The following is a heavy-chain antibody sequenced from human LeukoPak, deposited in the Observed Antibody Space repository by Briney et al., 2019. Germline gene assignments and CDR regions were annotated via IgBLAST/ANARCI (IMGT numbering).Heavy chain of an antibody. Sequence: GGSLRLSCAASGFTFSSYWMHWVRQAPGKGLVWVSRISTDGTYTEYADSVKGRFTISRDNAKDTLYLQVNSLRAEDTAVYYCATTGLLGDIPWGQGTLVTVSS. CDR2: ISTDGTYT. CDR3: ATTGLLGDIP. CDR1: GFTFSSYW. J-gene: IGHJ5*02. D-gene: IGHD2-21*01. V-gene: IGHV3-74*03.